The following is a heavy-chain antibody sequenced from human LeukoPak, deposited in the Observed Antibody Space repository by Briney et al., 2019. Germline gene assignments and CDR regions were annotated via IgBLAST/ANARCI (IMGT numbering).Heavy chain of an antibody. D-gene: IGHD6-19*01. CDR1: GFTFSSYA. Sequence: GGSLTLSCAAAGFTFSSYAMSWVRQAPGKGFGWAAVVSGRGGDTYYADSVKGRFTISRDNCKNTLYLQMNSLRAEDTAVYYCSKETSDRSGWYFDYWGQGTLVTVSS. J-gene: IGHJ4*02. V-gene: IGHV3-23*01. CDR3: SKETSDRSGWYFDY. CDR2: VSGRGGDT.